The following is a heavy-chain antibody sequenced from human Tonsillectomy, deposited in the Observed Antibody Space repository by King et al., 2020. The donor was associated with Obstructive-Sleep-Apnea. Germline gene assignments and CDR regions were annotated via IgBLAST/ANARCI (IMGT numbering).Heavy chain of an antibody. CDR3: ASRNQTIAEAGYYYYGLDV. Sequence: QLVQSGAQVKRPGSSVQVSCKASGGNFNNYPVSWVRLAPGQGLEWMGGVIPMFGTTKYAQRFQGRLTITADASATTAYMDLRRLRSEDTAVYYCASRNQTIAEAGYYYYGLDVWGQGTTVTVSS. CDR1: GGNFNNYP. V-gene: IGHV1-69*01. D-gene: IGHD6-13*01. J-gene: IGHJ6*02. CDR2: VIPMFGTT.